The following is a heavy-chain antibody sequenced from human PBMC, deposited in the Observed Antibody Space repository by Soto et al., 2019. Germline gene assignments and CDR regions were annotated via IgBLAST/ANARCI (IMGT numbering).Heavy chain of an antibody. V-gene: IGHV4-4*07. D-gene: IGHD2-2*01. CDR3: ARGRYCSSTSCYPYGMDV. CDR1: GGSISSYY. CDR2: IYTSGST. J-gene: IGHJ6*02. Sequence: PSETLSLTCTVSGGSISSYYWSWIRQPAGKGLEWIGRIYTSGSTNYNPSLKSRVTMSVDTSKNQFSLKLSSATAADTAVYYCARGRYCSSTSCYPYGMDVWGQGTTVTVSS.